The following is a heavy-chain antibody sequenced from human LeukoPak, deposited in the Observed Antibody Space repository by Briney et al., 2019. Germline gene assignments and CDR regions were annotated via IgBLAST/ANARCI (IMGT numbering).Heavy chain of an antibody. V-gene: IGHV1-69*06. J-gene: IGHJ4*02. CDR3: ARDLKRGYSSGRYSWGTGSSNDY. D-gene: IGHD6-19*01. CDR2: IIPIFGTA. CDR1: GGTFSSYA. Sequence: ASVKVSCKASGGTFSSYAISWVRQAPGQGLEWMGGIIPIFGTANYAQKFQGRVTITADKSTSTAYMELSSLRSEDTAVYYCARDLKRGYSSGRYSWGTGSSNDYWGQGTLVTVSS.